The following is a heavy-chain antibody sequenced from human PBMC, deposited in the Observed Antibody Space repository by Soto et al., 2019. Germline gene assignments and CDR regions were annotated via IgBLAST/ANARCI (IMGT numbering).Heavy chain of an antibody. D-gene: IGHD3-16*02. CDR2: IYHTGST. V-gene: IGHV4-31*03. CDR1: GVTVSSDAYY. J-gene: IGHJ4*02. CDR3: ARYRFSGNKWPKFDY. Sequence: SETLSLTCTVSGVTVSSDAYYWSWIRQHPGKGLEWIGNIYHTGSTYYSPSLKSRVVISLDTSNNQFSLTLTSVTAADTAVYYCARYRFSGNKWPKFDYWGRGTLVTVSS.